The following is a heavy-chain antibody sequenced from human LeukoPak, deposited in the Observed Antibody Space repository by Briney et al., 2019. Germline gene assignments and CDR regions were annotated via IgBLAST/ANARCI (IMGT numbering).Heavy chain of an antibody. D-gene: IGHD7-27*01. Sequence: GGSLRLSCAASGFTFSSYSMNWVRQAPGKGLEWVSYISSSSSTIYYADSVKGRFTISRDNAKNSLYLQMNSLRAEDTAVYYCARSLGGYYYYYYMDVWGKGTTVTVSS. V-gene: IGHV3-48*01. J-gene: IGHJ6*03. CDR3: ARSLGGYYYYYYMDV. CDR2: ISSSSSTI. CDR1: GFTFSSYS.